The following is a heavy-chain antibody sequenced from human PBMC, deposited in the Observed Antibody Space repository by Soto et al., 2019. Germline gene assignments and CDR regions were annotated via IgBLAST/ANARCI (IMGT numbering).Heavy chain of an antibody. Sequence: QVQLVQSGAEVKKPGASVKVSCRASGYTFTSYYITWVRQAPGQGLEWRGWISAYKSNTNYAKKLQGRVTMTKDTSTSTAYMELGSLRSDDTAVYYRARDLPPLDYWGQGTLVTVSS. V-gene: IGHV1-18*01. J-gene: IGHJ4*02. CDR1: GYTFTSYY. CDR2: ISAYKSNT. CDR3: ARDLPPLDY.